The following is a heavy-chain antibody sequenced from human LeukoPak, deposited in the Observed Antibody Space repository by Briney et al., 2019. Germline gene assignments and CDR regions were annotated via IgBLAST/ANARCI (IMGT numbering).Heavy chain of an antibody. Sequence: ASVKVSCKASGYSFTSYNIIWVRQAPGQGLEWMGWISAYNGNTNYAQKFQGRVAMTTDTSTSTAYMELRSLRSDDTAVYYCARDHYYDSSAPQNTFFALDIWGQGTMVTVSS. J-gene: IGHJ3*02. D-gene: IGHD3-22*01. V-gene: IGHV1-18*01. CDR3: ARDHYYDSSAPQNTFFALDI. CDR2: ISAYNGNT. CDR1: GYSFTSYN.